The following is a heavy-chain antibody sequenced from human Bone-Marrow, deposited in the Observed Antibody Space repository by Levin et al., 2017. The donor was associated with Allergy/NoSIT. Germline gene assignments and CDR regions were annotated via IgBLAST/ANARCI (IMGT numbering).Heavy chain of an antibody. Sequence: SETLSLTCAVSGGSISSSNWWSWVRQPPGKGLEWIGEIYHSGSTNYNPSLKSRVTISVDKSKNQFSLKLSSVTAADTAVYYCARDGSGSYNAFDIWGQGTMVTVSS. CDR2: IYHSGST. CDR1: GGSISSSNW. D-gene: IGHD3-10*01. CDR3: ARDGSGSYNAFDI. J-gene: IGHJ3*02. V-gene: IGHV4-4*02.